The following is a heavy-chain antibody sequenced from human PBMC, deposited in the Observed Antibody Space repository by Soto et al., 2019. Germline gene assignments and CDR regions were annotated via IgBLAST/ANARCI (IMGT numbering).Heavy chain of an antibody. Sequence: ASVKVSCKASGNKFTSYDIHWVRQATGQGLEWMGSMNPNNGNTAYARKFQGRVTLTRDTSISTAFMEVASLRREDTAMYDCARGVGDYNFFDPWGQGTLVTVSS. CDR2: MNPNNGNT. J-gene: IGHJ5*02. CDR3: ARGVGDYNFFDP. CDR1: GNKFTSYD. V-gene: IGHV1-8*01. D-gene: IGHD4-4*01.